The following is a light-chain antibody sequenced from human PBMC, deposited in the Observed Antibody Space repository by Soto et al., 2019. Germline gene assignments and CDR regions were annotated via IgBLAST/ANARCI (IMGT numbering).Light chain of an antibody. CDR1: NIGSKS. V-gene: IGLV3-21*02. J-gene: IGLJ1*01. CDR2: DDS. Sequence: SYELTQPHSVSVAPGPTARITCGGTNIGSKSVHWYQQKPGQAPVLVVYDDSDRPSGIPERFSGSNSGNTATLTISRVEAGDEADYYCQVWDSISDHFYVFGTGTKLTVL. CDR3: QVWDSISDHFYV.